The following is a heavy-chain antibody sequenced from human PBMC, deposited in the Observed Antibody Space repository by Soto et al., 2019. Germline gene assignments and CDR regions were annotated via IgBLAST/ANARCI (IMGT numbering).Heavy chain of an antibody. CDR3: ARVRRIAWAGYYYYYMDV. CDR2: IYSGGST. D-gene: IGHD6-13*01. Sequence: GGSLRLSCAASGFTVSSNYMSWVRQAPGKGLEWVSVIYSGGSTYYADSVKGRFTISRDNSKNTLYLQMNSLRAEDTAVYYCARVRRIAWAGYYYYYMDVWGKGTTVTVSS. V-gene: IGHV3-66*01. J-gene: IGHJ6*03. CDR1: GFTVSSNY.